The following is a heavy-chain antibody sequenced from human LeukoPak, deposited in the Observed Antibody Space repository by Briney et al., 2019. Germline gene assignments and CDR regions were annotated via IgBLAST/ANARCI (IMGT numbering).Heavy chain of an antibody. Sequence: PSETLSLTCTVSGGSISSYYWSWIRQPPGKGLEWIGYIYYSGSTNYNPSLKSRVTISVDTSKNQFSLKLSSVTAADTAVYYRAREYNWNYVSDYWGQGTLVTVSS. V-gene: IGHV4-59*08. CDR2: IYYSGST. D-gene: IGHD1-7*01. CDR1: GGSISSYY. CDR3: AREYNWNYVSDY. J-gene: IGHJ4*02.